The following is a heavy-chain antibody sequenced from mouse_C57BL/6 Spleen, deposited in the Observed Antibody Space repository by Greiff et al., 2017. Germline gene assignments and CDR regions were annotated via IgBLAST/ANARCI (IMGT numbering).Heavy chain of an antibody. D-gene: IGHD2-10*02. V-gene: IGHV1-55*01. J-gene: IGHJ1*03. CDR3: ALDGAGYGDV. CDR1: GYTFTSYW. Sequence: QVQLQQPGAELVKPGASVKMSCKASGYTFTSYWITWVKQRPGQGLEWIGDIYPGSGSTNYNEKFKNKATLTVDTSSSTAYMQLSSLTPEDAAVXYYALDGAGYGDVWGTGTTVTVSS. CDR2: IYPGSGST.